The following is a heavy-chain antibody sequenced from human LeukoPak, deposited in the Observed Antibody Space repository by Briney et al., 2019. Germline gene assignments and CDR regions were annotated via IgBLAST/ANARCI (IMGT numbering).Heavy chain of an antibody. CDR3: AREEIRSWFDP. D-gene: IGHD5-24*01. CDR1: GGSISSTNW. Sequence: SETLSLTCAVSGGSISSTNWWSWVRQPPGKGLEWFGEIYHSGSTNYNPSLKSRVTISVDKSKNQFSLKLSSVTAADTAVYYCAREEIRSWFDPWGQGTLVTVSS. CDR2: IYHSGST. V-gene: IGHV4-4*02. J-gene: IGHJ5*02.